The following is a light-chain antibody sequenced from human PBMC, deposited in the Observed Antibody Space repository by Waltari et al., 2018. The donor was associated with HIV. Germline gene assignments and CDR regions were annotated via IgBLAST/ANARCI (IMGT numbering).Light chain of an antibody. Sequence: QSALAQPASVSGSPGQSITISCTGPTSDVGTYNYVSWYQQHPGKGPKLLIFDVSHRPSGISDRFSGSRSGNTASLTISGLRAEDEADYFCSSYSTNTNNSPWVFGGGTKVTVL. CDR1: TSDVGTYNY. CDR2: DVS. V-gene: IGLV2-14*03. J-gene: IGLJ3*02. CDR3: SSYSTNTNNSPWV.